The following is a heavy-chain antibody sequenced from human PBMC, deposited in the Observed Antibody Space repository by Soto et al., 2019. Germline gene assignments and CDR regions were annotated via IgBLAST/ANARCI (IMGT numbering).Heavy chain of an antibody. CDR2: IYHSGST. J-gene: IGHJ4*02. CDR3: ARGNDSSGRFDY. Sequence: SETLSLTCAVSGGSISSGGYSWSWIRQPPGKGLEWIGYIYHSGSTYYNPSLKSRVTISVDRSKNQFSLKLSSVTAADTAVYYCARGNDSSGRFDYWGQGTLVTVSS. D-gene: IGHD3-22*01. CDR1: GGSISSGGYS. V-gene: IGHV4-30-2*01.